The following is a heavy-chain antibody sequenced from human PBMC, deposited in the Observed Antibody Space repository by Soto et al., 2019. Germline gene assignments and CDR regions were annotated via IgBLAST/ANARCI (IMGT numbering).Heavy chain of an antibody. CDR3: AREAV. V-gene: IGHV3-7*05. CDR2: IKQDGSEQ. Sequence: EVQLVESGGGLVQPGGSLRLSCAASGFTFSGYWMSWVRQAPGKGLEWVANIKQDGSEQFYVNSVKGRFTISRDNAKNSLYLQMNSLRAEDTAVYYCAREAVWGQGTTVTVSS. CDR1: GFTFSGYW. J-gene: IGHJ6*02.